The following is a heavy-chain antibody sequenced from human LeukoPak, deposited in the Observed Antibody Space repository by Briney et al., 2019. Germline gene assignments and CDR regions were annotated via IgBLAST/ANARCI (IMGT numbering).Heavy chain of an antibody. J-gene: IGHJ6*03. V-gene: IGHV3-66*01. CDR1: GFTFSSYE. CDR3: ARDRALWFGEFPPGYMDV. CDR2: IYSGGST. Sequence: GGSLRLSCAASGFTFSSYEMNWVRQAPGKGLEWVSVIYSGGSTYYADPVKGRFTISRDNAKNSLYLQMNSLRAEDTAVYYCARDRALWFGEFPPGYMDVWGKGTTVTVSS. D-gene: IGHD3-10*01.